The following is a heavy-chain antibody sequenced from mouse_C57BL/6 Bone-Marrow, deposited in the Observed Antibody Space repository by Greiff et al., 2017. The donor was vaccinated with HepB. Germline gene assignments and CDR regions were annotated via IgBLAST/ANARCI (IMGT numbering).Heavy chain of an antibody. J-gene: IGHJ4*01. CDR2: IDPANGNT. V-gene: IGHV14-3*01. Sequence: VQLQQSVAELVRPGASVKLSCTASGFTIKNTYMHWVKQRPEQGLEWIGRIDPANGNTKYAPKFQGKATITADTSSTAAYLQRSSLTSENTAIYYCAVTTVGATSADAMGYGGRGNSVTVTA. D-gene: IGHD1-1*01. CDR3: AVTTVGATSADAMGY. CDR1: GFTIKNTY.